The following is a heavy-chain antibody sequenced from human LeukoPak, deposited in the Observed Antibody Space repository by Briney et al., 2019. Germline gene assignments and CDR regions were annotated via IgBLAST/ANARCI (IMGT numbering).Heavy chain of an antibody. Sequence: GSLRLSCAASGFTFSSYAMHWVRQAPGKGLEWVAVISYDGSNKYYADSVKGRFTISRDNSKNTLYLQMNSLRAEDTAVYYCARDWDGDPDYWGQGTLVTVSS. J-gene: IGHJ4*02. D-gene: IGHD5-24*01. V-gene: IGHV3-30-3*01. CDR1: GFTFSSYA. CDR2: ISYDGSNK. CDR3: ARDWDGDPDY.